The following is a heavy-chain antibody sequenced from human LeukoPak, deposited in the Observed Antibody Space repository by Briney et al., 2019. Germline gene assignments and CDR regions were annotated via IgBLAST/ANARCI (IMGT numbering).Heavy chain of an antibody. CDR1: GGTISSYA. D-gene: IGHD1-26*01. V-gene: IGHV1-69*01. CDR3: ARDHWEVGATTPWFDP. J-gene: IGHJ5*02. CDR2: IIPIFGTA. Sequence: SVKVSCKASGGTISSYAISWVRQAPGQGLEWMGGIIPIFGTANYAQKFQGRVTITADESTSTAYMELSSLRSEDTAVYYCARDHWEVGATTPWFDPWGQGTLVTVSS.